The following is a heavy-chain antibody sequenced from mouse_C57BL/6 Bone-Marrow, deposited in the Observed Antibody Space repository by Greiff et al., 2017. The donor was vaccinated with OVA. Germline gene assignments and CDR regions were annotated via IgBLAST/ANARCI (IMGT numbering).Heavy chain of an antibody. CDR3: ARFHFITTVVATRYFDV. CDR1: GYTFTGYW. D-gene: IGHD1-1*01. CDR2: ILPGSGST. V-gene: IGHV1-9*01. Sequence: QVQLQQSGAELMKPGASVKLSCKATGYTFTGYWIEWVKQRPGHGLEWIGEILPGSGSTNYNEKSKGKATFTADTSSNTAYMQLSSLTTEDSAIYYCARFHFITTVVATRYFDVWGTGTTVTVSS. J-gene: IGHJ1*03.